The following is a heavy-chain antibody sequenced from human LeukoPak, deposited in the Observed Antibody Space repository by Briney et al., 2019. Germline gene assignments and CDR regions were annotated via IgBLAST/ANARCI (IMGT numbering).Heavy chain of an antibody. J-gene: IGHJ4*02. V-gene: IGHV3-7*01. Sequence: GGSLRLSCAASGFTFGDYWMSWVRQAPGKGLEWVANIKQDGSEKYYVDSVKGRFTISRDNAKNSLYLQMSSLSAEDTAVYYCARDGSDYYRGLFDYWGQGTLVTVSS. CDR3: ARDGSDYYRGLFDY. CDR2: IKQDGSEK. CDR1: GFTFGDYW. D-gene: IGHD4-17*01.